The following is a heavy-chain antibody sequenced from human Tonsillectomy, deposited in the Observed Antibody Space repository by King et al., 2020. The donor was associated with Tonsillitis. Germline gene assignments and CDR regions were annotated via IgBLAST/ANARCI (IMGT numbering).Heavy chain of an antibody. CDR2: INPNSGGT. CDR1: GYPFATYY. CDR3: TRDLYLTSYDALTGFYY. J-gene: IGHJ4*02. V-gene: IGHV1-2*02. D-gene: IGHD3-9*01. Sequence: VQLVESGPAVAKPGASVHVSCKTSGYPFATYYIHWVRQAPGHGLEWMGWINPNSGGTNFAQKFQDRVTMTRDTSISTAYMELSSLRSDDTAVYYCTRDLYLTSYDALTGFYYWGQGTLVTVSS.